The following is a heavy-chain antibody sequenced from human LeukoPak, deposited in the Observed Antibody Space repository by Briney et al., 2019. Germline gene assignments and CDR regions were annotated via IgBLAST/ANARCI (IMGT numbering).Heavy chain of an antibody. CDR1: GYTFTGYY. Sequence: GASVKVSCKASGYTFTGYYMHWVRQAPGQGLEWMGWINPNSGGTNYAQKFQGRVTMTRDTSISTAYMELSRLRSDDTAVYYCARVTEHTAMVHWYFDLWGRGTLVTV. CDR3: ARVTEHTAMVHWYFDL. J-gene: IGHJ2*01. V-gene: IGHV1-2*02. CDR2: INPNSGGT. D-gene: IGHD5-18*01.